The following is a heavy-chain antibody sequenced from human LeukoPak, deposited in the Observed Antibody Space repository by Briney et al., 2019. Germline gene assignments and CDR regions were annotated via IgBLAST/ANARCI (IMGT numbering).Heavy chain of an antibody. V-gene: IGHV3-21*01. CDR2: ISSSSSYI. J-gene: IGHJ4*02. Sequence: GRSLRLSCAASGFTFDDYAMHWVRQAPGKGLEWVSSISSSSSYIYYADSVKGRFTISRDNAKNSLYLQMNSLRAEDTAVYYCARARGYSYGPYYFDYWGQGTLVTVSS. D-gene: IGHD5-18*01. CDR3: ARARGYSYGPYYFDY. CDR1: GFTFDDYA.